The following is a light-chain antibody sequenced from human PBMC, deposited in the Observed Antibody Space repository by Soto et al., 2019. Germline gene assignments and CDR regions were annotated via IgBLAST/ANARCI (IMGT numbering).Light chain of an antibody. Sequence: IQNNHVPTSLSSSFGDRVTITSRASQAIRNDLGWYQQKPGKAPKLLIYKASTLKSGVPSRFSGSGSGTEFTLTISSLQHDDFATYYCQHYNSYSEAFGQGTKVDIK. V-gene: IGKV1-5*03. CDR1: QAIRND. CDR3: QHYNSYSEA. CDR2: KAS. J-gene: IGKJ1*01.